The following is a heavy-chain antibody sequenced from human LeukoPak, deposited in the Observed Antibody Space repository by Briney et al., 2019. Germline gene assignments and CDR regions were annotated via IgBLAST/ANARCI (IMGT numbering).Heavy chain of an antibody. CDR2: IYHSGST. Sequence: SETLSLTCTVSGYSISSGYYWGWIRQPPGKGLEWIGSIYHSGSTYYNPSLKSRVTISVDTSKNQFSLKLSSVTAADTAVYYCASYDSSGYYYSHFQHWGQGTPVTVSS. CDR3: ASYDSSGYYYSHFQH. CDR1: GYSISSGYY. J-gene: IGHJ1*01. V-gene: IGHV4-38-2*02. D-gene: IGHD3-22*01.